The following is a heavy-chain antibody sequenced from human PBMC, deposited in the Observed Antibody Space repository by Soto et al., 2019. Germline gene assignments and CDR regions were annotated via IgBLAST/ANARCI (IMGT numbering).Heavy chain of an antibody. CDR1: GGTFSSYA. V-gene: IGHV1-69*13. Sequence: SVKVSCKASGGTFSSYAISLVRQAPGKGLEXMGXXIXXFXTXXXAXXXQGRVTITADESTSTAYMELSSLRSEETAVYYCASRAEGYYYGMDVWGQGTTVTVSS. CDR2: XIXXFXTX. J-gene: IGHJ6*02. CDR3: ASRAEGYYYGMDV.